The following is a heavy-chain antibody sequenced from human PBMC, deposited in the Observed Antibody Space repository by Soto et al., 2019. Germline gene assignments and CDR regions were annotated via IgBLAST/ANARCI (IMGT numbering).Heavy chain of an antibody. CDR1: GGSISSFY. Sequence: SETLSLTCTVSGGSISSFYWSWIRQPPGKELEWIGYVYYSGTTNYNPSLKSRVTITVDTSKNQFSLKLSSVTAADTAVYYCARDLGYCSTTSCYPWFDPWGQGTLVTVSS. J-gene: IGHJ5*02. CDR2: VYYSGTT. V-gene: IGHV4-59*01. D-gene: IGHD2-2*01. CDR3: ARDLGYCSTTSCYPWFDP.